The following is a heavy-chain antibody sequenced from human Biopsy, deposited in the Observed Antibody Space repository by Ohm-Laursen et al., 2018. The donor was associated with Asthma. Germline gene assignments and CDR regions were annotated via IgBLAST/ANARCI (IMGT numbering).Heavy chain of an antibody. V-gene: IGHV1-69*13. CDR1: GDSFNNFA. CDR3: ARGYSGTDRIVYYYSGLEV. D-gene: IGHD5-12*01. CDR2: LIPVLGTP. Sequence: SVKVSCKASGDSFNNFAISWVRQAPGQGLEWMGGLIPVLGTPDHAQMFEGRVTITADESTSTAYMELSSLRSEDTAVYYCARGYSGTDRIVYYYSGLEVWGQGTTITVSS. J-gene: IGHJ6*02.